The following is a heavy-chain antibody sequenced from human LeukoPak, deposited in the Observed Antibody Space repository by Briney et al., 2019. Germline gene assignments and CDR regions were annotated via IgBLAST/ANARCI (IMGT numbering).Heavy chain of an antibody. CDR1: GGSISSSVYY. V-gene: IGHV4-39*01. D-gene: IGHD4-17*01. CDR2: IYYSGSI. CDR3: ARRLGYGDYFDY. J-gene: IGHJ4*02. Sequence: SETLSLTRTVSGGSISSSVYYWGWIRQPPGKGLEWIGSIYYSGSIYYNPSLKSRFTISVDTSKNQFSLKLSSVTAADTAVYYCARRLGYGDYFDYWGQGTLVTVSS.